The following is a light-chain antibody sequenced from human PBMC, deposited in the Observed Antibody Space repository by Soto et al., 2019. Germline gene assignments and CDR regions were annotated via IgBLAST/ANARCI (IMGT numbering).Light chain of an antibody. Sequence: QSALTQPASVSGSPGQSITISCTGTSSDVGTFNLVSWYQLHPGKAPKLMIYEDNRRPSGVSNRFSASKSGNTASLTISGLQAEDEADYYCCSYVNGGTYVFGAGTKLTVL. V-gene: IGLV2-23*01. CDR1: SSDVGTFNL. CDR2: EDN. CDR3: CSYVNGGTYV. J-gene: IGLJ1*01.